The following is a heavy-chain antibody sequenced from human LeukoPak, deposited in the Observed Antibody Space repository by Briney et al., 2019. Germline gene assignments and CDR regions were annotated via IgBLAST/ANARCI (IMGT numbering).Heavy chain of an antibody. CDR3: ARGWAGRPGYFDY. J-gene: IGHJ4*02. V-gene: IGHV4-34*01. CDR2: INHSGST. CDR1: GGSLSGYY. D-gene: IGHD1-26*01. Sequence: SETLSLTCAVYGGSLSGYYWSWIRQPPGKGLEWIGEINHSGSTNYNPSLKSRVTISVDTSKNQFSLKLSSVTAADTAVYYCARGWAGRPGYFDYWGQGTLVTVSS.